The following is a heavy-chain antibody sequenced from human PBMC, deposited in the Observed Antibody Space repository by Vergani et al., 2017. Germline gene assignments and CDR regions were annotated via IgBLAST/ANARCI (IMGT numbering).Heavy chain of an antibody. Sequence: QVQLQESGPGLVKPSETLSLTCTVSGGSISSYYWSWIRQPPGKGLEWIGYIYYSGSTNYNPSLKSRVTISVDTSKNQFSLKLSSVTAADTAVYYCARDRIVGATTMYYYYYMDVWGKGTTVTVSS. CDR2: IYYSGST. CDR3: ARDRIVGATTMYYYYYMDV. CDR1: GGSISSYY. D-gene: IGHD1-26*01. J-gene: IGHJ6*03. V-gene: IGHV4-59*01.